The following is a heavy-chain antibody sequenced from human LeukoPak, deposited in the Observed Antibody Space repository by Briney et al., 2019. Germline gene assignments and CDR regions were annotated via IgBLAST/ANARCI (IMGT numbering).Heavy chain of an antibody. CDR3: ARGQELGYHFDY. J-gene: IGHJ4*02. CDR2: INYSGST. D-gene: IGHD1-7*01. V-gene: IGHV4-39*01. CDR1: GVSISSGSNY. Sequence: SETLSLTCSVSGVSISSGSNYWSWIRQPPGKGLEWIGSINYSGSTYYKPSLKSRVTISVDTSKNQFSLNLSSVTAADTAVYYCARGQELGYHFDYWGQGTLVTVSS.